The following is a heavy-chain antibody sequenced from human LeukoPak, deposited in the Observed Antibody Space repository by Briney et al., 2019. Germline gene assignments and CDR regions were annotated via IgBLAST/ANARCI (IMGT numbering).Heavy chain of an antibody. V-gene: IGHV3-23*01. D-gene: IGHD7-27*01. CDR1: GFMFSDYY. Sequence: GGSLRLSCAASGFMFSDYYMSWIRQAPGKGLEWVAAIGRDGVNTMYADSVKGRLTISRDNSKSTLYLQMNSLRAEDTAVYYCAKGQNWGSVYFDYWGQGTLVSVSS. CDR2: IGRDGVNT. CDR3: AKGQNWGSVYFDY. J-gene: IGHJ4*02.